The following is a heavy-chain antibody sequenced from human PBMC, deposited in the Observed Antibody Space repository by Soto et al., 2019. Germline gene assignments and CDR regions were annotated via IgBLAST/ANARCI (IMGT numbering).Heavy chain of an antibody. CDR3: ARGRYCLTGRCFPNWFDS. J-gene: IGHJ5*01. CDR2: SYKSATT. D-gene: IGHD7-27*01. V-gene: IGHV4-30-4*01. CDR1: GDSISNLDYF. Sequence: SETLSLTCSVSGDSISNLDYFWAWIRQPPGQALEYIGYSYKSATTYYNPSFESRVAISVDTSKSQFSLNVTSVTAADTAVYFCARGRYCLTGRCFPNWFDSWGQGALVTVSS.